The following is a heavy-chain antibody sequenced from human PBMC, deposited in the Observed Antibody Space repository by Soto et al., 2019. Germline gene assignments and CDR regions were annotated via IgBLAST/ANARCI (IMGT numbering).Heavy chain of an antibody. CDR3: FILHGAARRGFDY. D-gene: IGHD2-8*01. V-gene: IGHV5-51*01. CDR1: GCNFVEHW. J-gene: IGHJ4*02. Sequence: WESLKISWRGAGCNFVEHWIGWVRQMSGKGLEWMGIIYPSDSETRYSPSFQGQPTISADKSKNPAYLHWSSLKAPDTAIYYCFILHGAARRGFDYWDPGTLVTVSS. CDR2: IYPSDSET.